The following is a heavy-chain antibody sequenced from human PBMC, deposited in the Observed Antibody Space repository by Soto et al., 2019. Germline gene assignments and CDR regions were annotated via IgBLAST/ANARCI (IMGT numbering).Heavy chain of an antibody. D-gene: IGHD3-3*01. J-gene: IGHJ4*02. CDR2: IYSGGST. CDR1: GFTVSSNY. V-gene: IGHV3-53*01. Sequence: PGGSLRLSCAASGFTVSSNYMSWVRQAPGKGLEWVSVIYSGGSTYYADSVKGRFTISRDNSKNTLYLQMNSLRAEDTAVYYCARARIRFLEWLSRASYYFDYWGQGTLVTVSS. CDR3: ARARIRFLEWLSRASYYFDY.